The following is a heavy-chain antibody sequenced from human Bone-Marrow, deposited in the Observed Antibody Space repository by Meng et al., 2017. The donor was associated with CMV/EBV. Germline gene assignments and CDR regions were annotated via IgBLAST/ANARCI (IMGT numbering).Heavy chain of an antibody. D-gene: IGHD3-3*01. Sequence: GESLKISCKGSGYNFANYWIAWVRQMPGKGLEWMAIIYPGDSGTRYSPSFQGQVTISADKSISTAYLQWSSLKASDTGMYYCARANYDFWSAYYIWGPGTLVTVSS. CDR3: ARANYDFWSAYYI. CDR2: IYPGDSGT. CDR1: GYNFANYW. J-gene: IGHJ4*02. V-gene: IGHV5-51*01.